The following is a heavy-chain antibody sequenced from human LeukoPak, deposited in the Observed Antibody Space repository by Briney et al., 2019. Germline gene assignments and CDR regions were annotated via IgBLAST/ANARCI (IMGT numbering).Heavy chain of an antibody. CDR3: ARNQYYYDSSGYSADFDY. Sequence: ASVKVSCKASGYTFTGYYMHWVRQAPGQGLEWMGIINPSGGSTSYAQKFQGRVSMTRDTSTSTVYMELSSLRSEDTAVYYCARNQYYYDSSGYSADFDYWGQGTLVTVSS. V-gene: IGHV1-46*01. D-gene: IGHD3-22*01. CDR2: INPSGGST. J-gene: IGHJ4*02. CDR1: GYTFTGYY.